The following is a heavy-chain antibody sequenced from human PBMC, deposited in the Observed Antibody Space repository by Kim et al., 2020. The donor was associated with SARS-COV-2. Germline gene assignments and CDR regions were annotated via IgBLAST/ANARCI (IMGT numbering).Heavy chain of an antibody. V-gene: IGHV4-39*01. J-gene: IGHJ4*02. CDR3: ARLGESGYYFDY. D-gene: IGHD3-10*01. Sequence: YYNPSLKSRVTISVDTSKNQFSLKLSSVTAADTAVYYCARLGESGYYFDYWGQGTLVTVSS.